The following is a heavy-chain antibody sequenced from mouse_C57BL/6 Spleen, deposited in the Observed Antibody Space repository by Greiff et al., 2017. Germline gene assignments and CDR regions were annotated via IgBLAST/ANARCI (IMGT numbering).Heavy chain of an antibody. CDR1: GFTFSDAW. Sequence: VQLKESGGGLVQPGGSMKLSCAASGFTFSDAWMDWVRQSPEKGLEWVAEIRNKANNHATYYAESVKGRFTISRDDSKSSVYLQMNSLRAEVTGIYYCTRELRLRPFAYWGQGTLVTVSA. J-gene: IGHJ3*01. CDR3: TRELRLRPFAY. V-gene: IGHV6-6*01. CDR2: IRNKANNHAT. D-gene: IGHD3-2*02.